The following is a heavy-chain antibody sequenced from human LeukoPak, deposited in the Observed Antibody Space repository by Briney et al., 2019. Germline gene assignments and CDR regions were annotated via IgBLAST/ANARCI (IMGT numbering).Heavy chain of an antibody. CDR3: ARAPFWSDPHLSGYYYYMDV. J-gene: IGHJ6*03. CDR2: ISSSSSYI. D-gene: IGHD3-3*01. V-gene: IGHV3-21*01. CDR1: GFTFSSYS. Sequence: PGGSLRLSCAASGFTFSSYSMNWVRQAPGKGLEWVSSISSSSSYIYYADSVKGRFTISRDNAKNSLYLQMNSLRAEDTAVYYCARAPFWSDPHLSGYYYYMDVWGKGTTVTVSS.